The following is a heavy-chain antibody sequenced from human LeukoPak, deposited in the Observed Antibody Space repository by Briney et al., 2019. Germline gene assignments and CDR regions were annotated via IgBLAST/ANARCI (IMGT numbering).Heavy chain of an antibody. CDR2: IYYSGST. J-gene: IGHJ4*02. CDR1: GGSFSGYY. D-gene: IGHD5-24*01. V-gene: IGHV4-34*01. CDR3: ARMREMATIPLSPFDY. Sequence: SETLSLTCAVYGGSFSGYYWSWIRQPPGKGLEWIGSIYYSGSTYYNPSLKSRVTISVDTSKNQFSLKLSSVTAADTAVYYCARMREMATIPLSPFDYWGQGTLVTVSS.